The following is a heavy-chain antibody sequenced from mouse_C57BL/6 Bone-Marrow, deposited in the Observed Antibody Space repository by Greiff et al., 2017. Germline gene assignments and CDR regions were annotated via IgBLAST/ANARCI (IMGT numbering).Heavy chain of an antibody. CDR1: GFNIKDYY. J-gene: IGHJ2*01. CDR3: TGRLRYYFDY. V-gene: IGHV14-1*01. Sequence: VQLQQSGAELVRPGASVKLSCTASGFNIKDYYMHWVKQRPEQGLEWIGRIDPEDGDTEYAPKFQGKATMTAEPSSNTAYLQLSSLTSEDTAGYYGTGRLRYYFDYWGQGTTLTVSS. CDR2: IDPEDGDT. D-gene: IGHD2-4*01.